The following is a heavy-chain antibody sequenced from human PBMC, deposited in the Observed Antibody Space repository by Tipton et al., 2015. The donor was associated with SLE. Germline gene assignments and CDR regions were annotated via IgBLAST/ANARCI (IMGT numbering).Heavy chain of an antibody. Sequence: SLRLSCAASGFSFSDYWMSWVRQAPGKGLEWVANIKPGSETYYVDSVKGRFTISRDNAKSSLYLQMNSLRAEDTAVYYCAKNRGTSWRGDYFDYWGQGTLVTVSS. CDR2: IKPGSET. J-gene: IGHJ4*02. CDR3: AKNRGTSWRGDYFDY. CDR1: GFSFSDYW. V-gene: IGHV3-7*01. D-gene: IGHD6-13*01.